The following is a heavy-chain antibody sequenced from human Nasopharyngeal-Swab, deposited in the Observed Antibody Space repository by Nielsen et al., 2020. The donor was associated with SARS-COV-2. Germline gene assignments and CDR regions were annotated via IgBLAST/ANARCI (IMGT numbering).Heavy chain of an antibody. CDR2: ISHNSGT. V-gene: IGHV4-59*11. J-gene: IGHJ5*02. CDR3: AKEGATGWFDP. Sequence: SETLSLTCTVSGVSITSQYWSWIRKPPGKGRAWIGYISHNSGTSYNPSLKSRVTMFMDTSKNQFSLRLTSVTAADTAVYYCAKEGATGWFDPCGQGTLVTVSS. CDR1: GVSITSQY.